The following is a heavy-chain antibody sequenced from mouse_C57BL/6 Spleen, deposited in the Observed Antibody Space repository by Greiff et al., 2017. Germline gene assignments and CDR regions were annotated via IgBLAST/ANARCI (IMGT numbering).Heavy chain of an antibody. Sequence: VQLKQSGAELVRPGASVKLSCTASGFNIKDDYMHWVKQRPEQGLEWIGWIDPENGDTEYASKFQGKATITADTSSNTAYLQLSSLTSEDTAVYYCTRDYDYDGDWFAYWGQGTLFTVSA. V-gene: IGHV14-4*01. D-gene: IGHD2-4*01. J-gene: IGHJ3*01. CDR1: GFNIKDDY. CDR3: TRDYDYDGDWFAY. CDR2: IDPENGDT.